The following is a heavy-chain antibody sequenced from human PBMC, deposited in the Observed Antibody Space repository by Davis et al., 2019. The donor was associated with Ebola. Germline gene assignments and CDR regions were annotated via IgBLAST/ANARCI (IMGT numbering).Heavy chain of an antibody. D-gene: IGHD2-15*01. J-gene: IGHJ5*02. CDR1: GGSISSYY. V-gene: IGHV4-59*12. Sequence: MPSETLSLTCTVSGGSISSYYWSWIRQPPGKGLEWIGYIYYSGSTYYNPSLKSRVTISVDTSKNQFSLKLSSVTAADTAVYYCARGVGYSRRYWFDPWGPGTLVTVSS. CDR3: ARGVGYSRRYWFDP. CDR2: IYYSGST.